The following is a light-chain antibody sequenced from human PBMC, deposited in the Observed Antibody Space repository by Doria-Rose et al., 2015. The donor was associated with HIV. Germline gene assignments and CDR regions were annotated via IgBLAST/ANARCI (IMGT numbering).Light chain of an antibody. CDR2: DVS. CDR1: QSFSSTY. CDR3: HQYGTSWT. V-gene: IGKV3-20*01. Sequence: EIVMTQSPGTLSLSPGERATLSCRASQSFSSTYLAWYQQKPGQAPSLLIYDVSTRATGIPDRFSASVSGTDFTLTINRLEPEDFALYYCHQYGTSWTFGQGTKVEI. J-gene: IGKJ1*01.